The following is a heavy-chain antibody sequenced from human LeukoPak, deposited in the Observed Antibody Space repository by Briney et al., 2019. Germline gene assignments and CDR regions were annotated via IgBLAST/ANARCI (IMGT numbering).Heavy chain of an antibody. V-gene: IGHV1-18*01. Sequence: ASVKVSCKASGYTFTSYGISWVRQAPGQGLEWMGWISAYNGNTNYAQKLQGRVTMTTDTSTSTAYMELRSLRSDDTAVYYCARVYYYDRSGWGDNDAFDIWGQGTMVTVSS. CDR1: GYTFTSYG. CDR3: ARVYYYDRSGWGDNDAFDI. D-gene: IGHD3-22*01. J-gene: IGHJ3*02. CDR2: ISAYNGNT.